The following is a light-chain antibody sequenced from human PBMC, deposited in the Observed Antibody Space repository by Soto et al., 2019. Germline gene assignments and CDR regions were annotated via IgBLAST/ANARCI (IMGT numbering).Light chain of an antibody. CDR1: QGIYIY. V-gene: IGKV1-27*01. J-gene: IGKJ1*01. CDR2: AAS. CDR3: QKYNPAPWT. Sequence: IQMTQSPSSLSASVGDRVNITCRALQGIYIYLAWYQQKPGKIPKVLIYAASTLQSGVPSRFSGSVSGTDFTLTISSLQPEDVATYYCQKYNPAPWTFGQGNRVEIK.